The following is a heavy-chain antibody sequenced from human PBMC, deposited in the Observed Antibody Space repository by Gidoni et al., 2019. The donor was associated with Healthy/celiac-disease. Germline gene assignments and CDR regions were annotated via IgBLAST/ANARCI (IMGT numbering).Heavy chain of an antibody. V-gene: IGHV3-9*01. J-gene: IGHJ4*02. CDR2: ISWNSGSI. CDR1: GFTFDDYA. CDR3: AKDTYSGYDYVFDY. Sequence: EVQLVESGGGLVQPGRSLRLSCAASGFTFDDYAMDWVRQAPGKGLEWGSGISWNSGSIGYADSVKGRFTISRDNAKNSLYLQMNSLRAEDTALYYCAKDTYSGYDYVFDYWGQGTLVTVSS. D-gene: IGHD5-12*01.